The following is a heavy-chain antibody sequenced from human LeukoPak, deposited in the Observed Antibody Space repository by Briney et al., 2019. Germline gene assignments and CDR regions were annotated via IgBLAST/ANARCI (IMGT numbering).Heavy chain of an antibody. CDR1: GFIFSNHW. Sequence: GGSLRLSCEASGFIFSNHWMHWVRQTPGKGLEWVAVISYDGSNKYYADSVKGRFTISRDNSKNTLYLQMNSLRAEDTAVYYCARDLEVVVTAILDYWGQGTLVTVSS. D-gene: IGHD2-21*02. V-gene: IGHV3-30*03. J-gene: IGHJ4*02. CDR2: ISYDGSNK. CDR3: ARDLEVVVTAILDY.